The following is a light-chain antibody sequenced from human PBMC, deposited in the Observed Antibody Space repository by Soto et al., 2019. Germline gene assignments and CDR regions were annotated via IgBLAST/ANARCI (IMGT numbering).Light chain of an antibody. CDR2: WAS. CDR1: QTVLYSPNNKNY. V-gene: IGKV4-1*01. J-gene: IGKJ2*01. CDR3: QQYYGFPET. Sequence: DIVLTQSPDSLTVSLGERATINCKSSQTVLYSPNNKNYLAWYQQKPGQPPKLLIYWASTRESGVPDRFTGSGSATVFPLTIPGLQAEDVAFYSCQQYYGFPETFGRGTKVEIK.